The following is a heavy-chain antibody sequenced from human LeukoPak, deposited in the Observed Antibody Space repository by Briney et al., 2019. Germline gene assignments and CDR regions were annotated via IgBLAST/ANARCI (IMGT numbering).Heavy chain of an antibody. CDR3: ARYRTSIVRAMPIDS. CDR1: VYTCPHYA. Sequence: ASVTVSFTSTVYTCPHYAFNWVGLPPAQGLEWMGWISTYYGNTDYAQKFQGRVTMTTDTSTSTPYMLLRSLTSDDTAVYYFARYRTSIVRAMPIDSWGQGNLVTVSS. D-gene: IGHD1-26*01. CDR2: ISTYYGNT. V-gene: IGHV1-18*01. J-gene: IGHJ4*02.